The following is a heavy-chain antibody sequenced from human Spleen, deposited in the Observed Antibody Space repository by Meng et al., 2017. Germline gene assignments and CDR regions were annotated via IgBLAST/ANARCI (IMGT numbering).Heavy chain of an antibody. V-gene: IGHV4-34*01. CDR3: ARGPTTMAHDFDY. Sequence: QVQLQQCVAGLLKPSETLPLTCVVSGGSFSDYYWSWIRQPPGKGLEWIGEINHSGSTNYNPSLESRATISVDTSQNNLSLKLSSVTAADSAVYYCARGPTTMAHDFDYWGQGTLVTVSS. CDR1: GGSFSDYY. CDR2: INHSGST. J-gene: IGHJ4*02. D-gene: IGHD4-11*01.